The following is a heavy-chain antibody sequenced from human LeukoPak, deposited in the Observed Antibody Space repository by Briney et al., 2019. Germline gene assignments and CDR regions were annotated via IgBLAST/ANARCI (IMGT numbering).Heavy chain of an antibody. CDR1: GFDFSNYG. Sequence: GGSLILSCAVSGFDFSNYGMHWVRQAQGKGLEWVAVISSDGSEEYYADSVKGRFTIFRDNSKKTLYLQMNSLRVEDTAVYYCAKDKGREGDYWGQGNLVTVSS. J-gene: IGHJ4*02. D-gene: IGHD1-26*01. V-gene: IGHV3-30*18. CDR3: AKDKGREGDY. CDR2: ISSDGSEE.